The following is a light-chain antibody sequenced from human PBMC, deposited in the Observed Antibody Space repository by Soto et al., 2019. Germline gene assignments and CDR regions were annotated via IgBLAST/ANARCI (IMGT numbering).Light chain of an antibody. CDR2: DAS. CDR1: QSVSSY. Sequence: EIVLTQSPATLSLSPGERATLSCRASQSVSSYLAWYQQKPGQAPRLLIYDASNRATGIPARFSGSGSGTDFTLTISSLEPEDFVVYYCQQRSNWPLSMFDQRTKVDIK. J-gene: IGKJ1*01. V-gene: IGKV3-11*01. CDR3: QQRSNWPLSM.